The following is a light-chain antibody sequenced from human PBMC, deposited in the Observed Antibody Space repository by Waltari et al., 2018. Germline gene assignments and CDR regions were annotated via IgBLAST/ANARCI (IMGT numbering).Light chain of an antibody. V-gene: IGLV2-8*01. CDR3: SSYAGSSTYV. CDR2: EVT. J-gene: IGLJ1*01. CDR1: SGDVGTYIY. Sequence: QSALTQPPSASGSPGQSVTVSCTGTSGDVGTYIYVSWYQQYPGKATKLIIDEVTKRPAGVPDRFAGSKSGNTASLTVSGLRAEDEADYYCSSYAGSSTYVFGSGTKVTVL.